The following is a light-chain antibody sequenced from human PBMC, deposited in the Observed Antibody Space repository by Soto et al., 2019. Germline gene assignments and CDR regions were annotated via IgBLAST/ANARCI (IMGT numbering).Light chain of an antibody. V-gene: IGKV3D-15*01. CDR2: GTS. CDR1: QSVGSN. J-gene: IGKJ1*01. Sequence: EIVMTQSPATLSVSPGERATLSCRASQSVGSNLAWYQQKPGQAPRLLIYGTSSRATGIPDRFSGSGSGTEFTLTISSLQPDDFATYYCQQYNSYSTFGQGTKVDIK. CDR3: QQYNSYST.